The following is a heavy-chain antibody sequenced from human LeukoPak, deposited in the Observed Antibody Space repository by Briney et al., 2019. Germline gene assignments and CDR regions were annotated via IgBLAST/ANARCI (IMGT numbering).Heavy chain of an antibody. CDR1: GGSCCDYH. CDR3: GTLQQIRGLNVFDY. J-gene: IGHJ4*02. D-gene: IGHD3-10*01. Sequence: PSETLSRTCALYGGSCCDYHWSWIRQPPGKGREGIGEINRSGVTTYNPSLKSRVTLTVDTSKRQFSLKLTSVTAADTAMYFCGTLQQIRGLNVFDYWGQGALVTVSS. V-gene: IGHV4-34*01. CDR2: INRSGVT.